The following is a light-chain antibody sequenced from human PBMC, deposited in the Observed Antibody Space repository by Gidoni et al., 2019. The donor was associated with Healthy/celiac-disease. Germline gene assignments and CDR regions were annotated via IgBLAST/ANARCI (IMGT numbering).Light chain of an antibody. CDR1: QSVSSY. Sequence: VLTQSSATLSLSPGERATLSCRASQSVSSYLAWYQQKPGQAPRLLISDASNRATGLPARFSGSGCGTDVTLTISSLEPEDFAVYYCQQRSNWPPFTFGPGTKVDIK. CDR2: DAS. CDR3: QQRSNWPPFT. V-gene: IGKV3-11*01. J-gene: IGKJ3*01.